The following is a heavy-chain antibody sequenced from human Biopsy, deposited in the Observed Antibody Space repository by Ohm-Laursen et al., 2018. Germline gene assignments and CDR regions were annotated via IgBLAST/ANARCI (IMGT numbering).Heavy chain of an antibody. CDR1: GYTLTELS. Sequence: ASVKVSCKVSGYTLTELSIHWVRQTGGKGLEWMGGFDREERKIVYAEKFQGRVTMTEDTSTDTVYMEVTSLRSDDTAVYYCATGPYYDTRFYYNVRPFDFWGQGTLVTVSS. D-gene: IGHD3-10*01. J-gene: IGHJ4*02. CDR2: FDREERKI. CDR3: ATGPYYDTRFYYNVRPFDF. V-gene: IGHV1-24*01.